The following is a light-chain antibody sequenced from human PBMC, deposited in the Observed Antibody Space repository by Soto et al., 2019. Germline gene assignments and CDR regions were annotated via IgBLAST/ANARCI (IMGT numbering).Light chain of an antibody. CDR3: PFT. J-gene: IGKJ4*01. Sequence: DIVMTQSPDSLAVSLGERATINCKSSQSVFHISNNKNYLTWYQQKPGQPPKLLIYWASTRESGVPDRFSGSGSGTDFTLTISSLQAEDVAVYSIPFTFGGGTKVEIK. CDR2: WAS. V-gene: IGKV4-1*01. CDR1: QSVFHISNNKNY.